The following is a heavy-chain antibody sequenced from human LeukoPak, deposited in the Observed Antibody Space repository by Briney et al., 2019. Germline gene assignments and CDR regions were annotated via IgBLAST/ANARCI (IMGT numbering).Heavy chain of an antibody. V-gene: IGHV1-3*01. CDR2: INAGNANT. Sequence: ASVKVSCKTSGYTFSSYAMHWARQAPGHRLEWMGWINAGNANTKYSQKFQGRVTITRDTSASTAYMELSSLRSEDTAVYYCARGYCSSTSCQYYYDYWGQGTLVTVSS. CDR3: ARGYCSSTSCQYYYDY. D-gene: IGHD2-2*01. CDR1: GYTFSSYA. J-gene: IGHJ4*02.